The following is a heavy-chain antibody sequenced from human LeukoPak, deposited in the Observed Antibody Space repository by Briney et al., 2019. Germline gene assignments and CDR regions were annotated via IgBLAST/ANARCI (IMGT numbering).Heavy chain of an antibody. Sequence: PSETLSLTRAVYGGSFSGYYWSWIRQPPGKGLEWIGEINHSGSTNYNPSLKSRVTISVDTSKNQFSLKLSSVTAADTAVYYCARGGYSYGSPYYYYMDVWGKGTTVTISS. D-gene: IGHD5-18*01. CDR2: INHSGST. CDR3: ARGGYSYGSPYYYYMDV. CDR1: GGSFSGYY. V-gene: IGHV4-34*01. J-gene: IGHJ6*03.